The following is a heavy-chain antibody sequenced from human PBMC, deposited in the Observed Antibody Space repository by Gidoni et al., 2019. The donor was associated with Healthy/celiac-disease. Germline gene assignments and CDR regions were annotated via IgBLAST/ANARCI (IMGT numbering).Heavy chain of an antibody. J-gene: IGHJ6*02. CDR3: AREDYYGSGSHYYGMDV. CDR1: AFTSRSHS. D-gene: IGHD3-10*01. CDR2: ISSSSITI. Sequence: EVQLVESGGGLVQPGGSLRLSCEPSAFTSRSHSMNWVRQAPGKGLEWVSYISSSSITIYYADSEKGRFTISRDNAKNSLYLQMNSLRDEDTAVYYCAREDYYGSGSHYYGMDVWGQGTTVTVSS. V-gene: IGHV3-48*02.